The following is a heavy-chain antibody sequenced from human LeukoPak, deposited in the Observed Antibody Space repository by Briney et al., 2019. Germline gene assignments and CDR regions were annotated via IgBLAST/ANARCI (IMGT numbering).Heavy chain of an antibody. CDR3: ASFSGSYDNWFDP. Sequence: PGRSLRLSCAASGFTFSSYAMHWVRQAPGKGLEWVAVISYDGSNKYYADSVKGRFTISRDNSKNTLYLQMNSLRAEDTAVYYCASFSGSYDNWFDPWGQGTLVTVSS. V-gene: IGHV3-30-3*01. D-gene: IGHD1-26*01. J-gene: IGHJ5*02. CDR2: ISYDGSNK. CDR1: GFTFSSYA.